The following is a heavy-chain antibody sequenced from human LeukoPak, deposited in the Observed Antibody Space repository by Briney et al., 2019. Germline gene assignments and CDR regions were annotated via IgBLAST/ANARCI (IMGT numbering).Heavy chain of an antibody. Sequence: GGSLRLSCAASGFTLNSYAMNWVRQAPGRGLEWVANIKQDGYEKYSVDSVKGRFTISRDNAENSLYLQMNSLRADDTAVYYCARESTNNLDPWGQGTLVTVSS. CDR1: GFTLNSYA. CDR2: IKQDGYEK. CDR3: ARESTNNLDP. D-gene: IGHD2-8*01. J-gene: IGHJ5*02. V-gene: IGHV3-7*01.